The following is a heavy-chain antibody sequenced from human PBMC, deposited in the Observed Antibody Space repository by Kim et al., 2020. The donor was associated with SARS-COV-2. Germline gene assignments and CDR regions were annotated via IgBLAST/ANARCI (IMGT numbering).Heavy chain of an antibody. V-gene: IGHV1-3*04. CDR2: IDTGDANT. CDR3: ARGWSATGIDP. CDR1: GYTFSRYA. D-gene: IGHD2-15*01. Sequence: ASVKVSCKASGYTFSRYAIHWMRQAPGQRLEWMGWIDTGDANTKYSQRFQGRVTITRDTSASTAYMELSSLRFEDTAIYYCARGWSATGIDPWGQGTLVTVSS. J-gene: IGHJ5*02.